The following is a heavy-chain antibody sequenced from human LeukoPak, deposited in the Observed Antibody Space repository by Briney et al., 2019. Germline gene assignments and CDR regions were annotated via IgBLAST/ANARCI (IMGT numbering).Heavy chain of an antibody. CDR2: ISYDGSNK. J-gene: IGHJ3*02. V-gene: IGHV3-30*04. CDR3: ARVRALAGDAFDI. Sequence: PGGSLRLSCAASGFTFSFYAMHWVRQAPGKGLEWVAVISYDGSNKYYADSVKGRFTISRDNSKNTLYLQMKSLRTEDTAVYYCARVRALAGDAFDIWGQGTMVTVSS. CDR1: GFTFSFYA.